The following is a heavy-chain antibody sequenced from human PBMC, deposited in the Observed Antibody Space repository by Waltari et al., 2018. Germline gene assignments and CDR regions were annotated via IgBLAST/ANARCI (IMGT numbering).Heavy chain of an antibody. D-gene: IGHD6-13*01. CDR1: GYSFTSYW. CDR3: ARGFGRIAAASNWFDP. J-gene: IGHJ5*02. V-gene: IGHV5-51*03. Sequence: EVQLVQSGAEVKKPGEPLKISGKGSGYSFTSYWIGWLRQMPGKGLEWMGIIYPGDSDTRYSPSFQGQVTISADKSISTAYLQWSSLKASDTAMYYCARGFGRIAAASNWFDPWGQGTLVTVSS. CDR2: IYPGDSDT.